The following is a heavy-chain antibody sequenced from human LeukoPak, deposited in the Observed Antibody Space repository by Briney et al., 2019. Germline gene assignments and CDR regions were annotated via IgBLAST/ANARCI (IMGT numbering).Heavy chain of an antibody. CDR3: ARGVTTGGHNY. J-gene: IGHJ4*02. CDR1: GGSFSGYY. V-gene: IGHV4-34*01. D-gene: IGHD4-11*01. CDR2: INHSGST. Sequence: SETLSLTCAVYGGSFSGYYWSWIRQPPGKRLEWIGEINHSGSTNYNPSLKSRVTISVDTSKNQFSLKLSSVTAADTAVYYCARGVTTGGHNYWGQGTLVTVSS.